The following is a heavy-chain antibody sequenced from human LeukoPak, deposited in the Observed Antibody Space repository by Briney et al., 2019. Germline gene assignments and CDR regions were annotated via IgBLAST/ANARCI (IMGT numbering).Heavy chain of an antibody. V-gene: IGHV3-23*01. CDR1: GITLSNYV. Sequence: TRGSLRVSCAVSGITLSNYVMSWVRQAPGKGLEWVAGISGSGGGTNYADSVKGRFTISRDNPKNTLHLQMNSLRAEDTAVYFCAKRGVVIRVILVGFHKEAYYFDSWGQGALVTVSS. CDR2: ISGSGGGT. D-gene: IGHD3-22*01. J-gene: IGHJ4*02. CDR3: AKRGVVIRVILVGFHKEAYYFDS.